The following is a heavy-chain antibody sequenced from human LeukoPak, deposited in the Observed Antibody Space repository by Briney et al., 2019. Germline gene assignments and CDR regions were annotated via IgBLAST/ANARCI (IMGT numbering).Heavy chain of an antibody. D-gene: IGHD2-15*01. CDR1: GFSFNKYA. J-gene: IGHJ5*02. V-gene: IGHV3-64*04. CDR3: ARSSGLRWFDP. Sequence: GGSLRLSCSASGFSFNKYAVHWVRQAPGKGLEYVSGINSDGDNSHYADSAKGRFTISRDNAKNSLYLQMNSLRDEDTAVYYCARSSGLRWFDPWGQGTLVTVSS. CDR2: INSDGDNS.